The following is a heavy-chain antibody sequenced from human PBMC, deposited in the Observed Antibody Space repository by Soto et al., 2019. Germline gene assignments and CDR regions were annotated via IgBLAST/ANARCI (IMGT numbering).Heavy chain of an antibody. Sequence: EVQLVESGGGLVQPEGSLRLSCTASGFSFHSYWMSWIRQAPGKGLQWVANINHDGTEKYYVDSVKGRFTISRDNARNSVFLQMNSLRAEDTAVYYCARIRGPFDMWGQGTMVTVSS. J-gene: IGHJ3*02. CDR3: ARIRGPFDM. V-gene: IGHV3-7*03. D-gene: IGHD3-16*01. CDR2: INHDGTEK. CDR1: GFSFHSYW.